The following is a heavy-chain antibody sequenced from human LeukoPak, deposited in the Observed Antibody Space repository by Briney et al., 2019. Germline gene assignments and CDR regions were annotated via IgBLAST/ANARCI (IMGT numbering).Heavy chain of an antibody. CDR3: TASIAVAGPYYYYYGMDV. CDR2: IKSKTDGGPT. Sequence: PGGSLRLSCAASGFTFSNAWMSWVRQAPRKGLEWVGRIKSKTDGGPTDYAAPVKGRFTISRDDSKNTLYLQMNSLKTEDTAVYYCTASIAVAGPYYYYYGMDVWGQGTTVTVSS. CDR1: GFTFSNAW. D-gene: IGHD6-19*01. J-gene: IGHJ6*02. V-gene: IGHV3-15*01.